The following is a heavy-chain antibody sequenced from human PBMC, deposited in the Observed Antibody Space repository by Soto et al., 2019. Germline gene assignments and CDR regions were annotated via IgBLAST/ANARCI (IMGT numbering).Heavy chain of an antibody. D-gene: IGHD6-13*01. Sequence: ESGGDLVQPGGSLRLSCAASGLPLSPYWIPWVRKAPGKGLGGVANKNRVGRKKSYLDSVRGRFTNSRDNVGNSLYLQMDRLRADDTALYYCARDVSPGSSSLYLDAFDIWGQGTMVTVSS. CDR3: ARDVSPGSSSLYLDAFDI. J-gene: IGHJ3*02. CDR1: GLPLSPYW. V-gene: IGHV3-7*05. CDR2: KNRVGRKK.